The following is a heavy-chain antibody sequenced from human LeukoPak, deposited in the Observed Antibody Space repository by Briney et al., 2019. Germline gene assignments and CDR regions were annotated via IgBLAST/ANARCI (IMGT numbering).Heavy chain of an antibody. CDR1: GGSFSDYF. CDR2: INHSGRT. D-gene: IGHD2-2*01. V-gene: IGHV4-34*01. Sequence: PSETLSLTCAVYGGSFSDYFSGWIRQPPGKGLEWIGEINHSGRTYYSPSLKSRVTISVDTSKNQFSLNLSSVTAADTAVYYCARDVVVVPAAIHYGMDVWGQGTTVTVSS. J-gene: IGHJ6*02. CDR3: ARDVVVVPAAIHYGMDV.